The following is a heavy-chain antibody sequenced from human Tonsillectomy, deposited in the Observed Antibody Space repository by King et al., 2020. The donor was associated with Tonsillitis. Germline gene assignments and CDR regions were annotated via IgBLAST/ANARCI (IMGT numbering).Heavy chain of an antibody. D-gene: IGHD7-27*01. Sequence: VQLVQSGAEVKKPGASVKVSCKASGYTFTGYYIHWVRQAPGQGLEWMGWINPSSGGTNYAQKFQGRVTMTRDTSISTAYMELRRLRSDDTAVYYCAGLTGVPRYFYSYMDVWGKGTTVTVSS. J-gene: IGHJ6*03. CDR3: AGLTGVPRYFYSYMDV. V-gene: IGHV1-2*02. CDR2: INPSSGGT. CDR1: GYTFTGYY.